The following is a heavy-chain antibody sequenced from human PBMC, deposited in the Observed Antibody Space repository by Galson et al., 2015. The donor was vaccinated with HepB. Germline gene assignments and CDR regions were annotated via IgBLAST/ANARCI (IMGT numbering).Heavy chain of an antibody. D-gene: IGHD3-22*01. V-gene: IGHV3-30-3*01. CDR1: GFTFSSYA. CDR2: ISYDGSNK. Sequence: SLRLSCAASGFTFSSYAMHWVRQAPGKGLEWVAVISYDGSNKYYADSVKGRFTISRDNSKNTLYLQMNSLRAEDTAVYYCAGIQSGYYDSSGHIGVDYWGQGTLVTVSS. J-gene: IGHJ4*02. CDR3: AGIQSGYYDSSGHIGVDY.